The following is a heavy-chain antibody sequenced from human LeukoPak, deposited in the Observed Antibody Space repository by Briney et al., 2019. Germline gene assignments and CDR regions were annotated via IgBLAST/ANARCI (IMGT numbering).Heavy chain of an antibody. CDR1: GYTFTQIY. Sequence: ASVKVSCKASGYTFTQIYIHWVRQAPGHGLEWVGWIQFTTGATYSEQKFRGRVTMTTDRSIDTVYLELNGLRSDDTAQYYCVTRGDAICDAFDVWGQGTMVTVGS. J-gene: IGHJ3*01. CDR3: VTRGDAICDAFDV. V-gene: IGHV1-2*02. D-gene: IGHD5-24*01. CDR2: IQFTTGAT.